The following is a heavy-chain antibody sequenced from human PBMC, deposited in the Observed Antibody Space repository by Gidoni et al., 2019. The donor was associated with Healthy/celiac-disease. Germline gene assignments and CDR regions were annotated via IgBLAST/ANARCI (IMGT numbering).Heavy chain of an antibody. J-gene: IGHJ4*02. V-gene: IGHV3-15*01. CDR2: IKSKTAGGTT. CDR3: TTVPGRFDY. Sequence: EVQLVESGGGLVKPGGSLRLSCAASGFTFSNAWMSWVRQAPGKGLEWVCRIKSKTAGGTTDYAAPVKGRFTISRDDSKNTLYLQMNSLKTEDTAVYYCTTVPGRFDYWGQGTLVTVSS. CDR1: GFTFSNAW.